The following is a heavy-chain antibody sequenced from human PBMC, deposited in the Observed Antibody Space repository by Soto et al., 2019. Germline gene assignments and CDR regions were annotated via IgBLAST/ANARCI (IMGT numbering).Heavy chain of an antibody. J-gene: IGHJ6*03. CDR2: MNPNSGNT. CDR3: ARGRLYCSGGSCYSYYYYMDV. D-gene: IGHD2-15*01. CDR1: GYTFTSYD. V-gene: IGHV1-8*01. Sequence: QVQLVQSGAEVKKPGASVKVSCKASGYTFTSYDNNWVRQATGQGLEWMGWMNPNSGNTGYAQKFQGRVTMTRNTSISTAYMELSSLRSEDTAVYYCARGRLYCSGGSCYSYYYYMDVWGKGTTVTVSS.